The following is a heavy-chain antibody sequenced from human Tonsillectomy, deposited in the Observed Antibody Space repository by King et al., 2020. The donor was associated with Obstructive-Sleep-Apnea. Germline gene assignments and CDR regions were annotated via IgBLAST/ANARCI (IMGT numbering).Heavy chain of an antibody. CDR1: GFSFSTFG. Sequence: VQLVESGGGLVQPGRSLRLSCAASGFSFSTFGMSWVRQAPGKGLEWGSTISGSGGNTDYAASVRGRFTISRDNPKRTLYLQLNNLRAEDTALYYCAKHSGYISLDSWGQGTLVTVSS. D-gene: IGHD1-1*01. CDR3: AKHSGYISLDS. J-gene: IGHJ4*02. V-gene: IGHV3-23*04. CDR2: ISGSGGNT.